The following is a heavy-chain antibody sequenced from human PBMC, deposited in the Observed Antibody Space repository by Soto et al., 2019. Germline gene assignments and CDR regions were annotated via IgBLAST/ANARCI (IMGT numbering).Heavy chain of an antibody. J-gene: IGHJ4*02. CDR2: ISFDGSNK. D-gene: IGHD5-12*01. CDR1: KFIFNSYG. Sequence: QVQLVESGGGVVQPGRSLRLSCAASKFIFNSYGMHWVRQAPGKGLEWVAMISFDGSNKYYAESEKGRFTTSRDNSKKTWYLQMNSLRGEDTAVYYCANARSFFSGYHYSFDSGGQGTLVTVSS. V-gene: IGHV3-30*18. CDR3: ANARSFFSGYHYSFDS.